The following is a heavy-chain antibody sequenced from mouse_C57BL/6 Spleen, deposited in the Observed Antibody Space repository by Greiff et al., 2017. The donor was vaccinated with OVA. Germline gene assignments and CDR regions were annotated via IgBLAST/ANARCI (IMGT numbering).Heavy chain of an antibody. D-gene: IGHD1-1*01. J-gene: IGHJ2*01. CDR2: ISYDGSN. Sequence: ESGPGLVKPSQSLSLTCSVTGYSITSGYYWNWIRQFPGNKLEWMGYISYDGSNNYNPSLKNRISITRDTSKNQFFLKLNSVTTEDTATYYCARRGFTTVVADYWGQGTTLTVSS. CDR1: GYSITSGYY. CDR3: ARRGFTTVVADY. V-gene: IGHV3-6*01.